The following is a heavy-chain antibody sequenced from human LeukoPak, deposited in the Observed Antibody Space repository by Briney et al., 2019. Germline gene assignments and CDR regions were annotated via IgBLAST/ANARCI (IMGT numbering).Heavy chain of an antibody. CDR3: ARSRGPGIAATHWFDP. Sequence: GGSLRLSCAASGFTFSSYSMNWVRQAPGKGLEWVSSISSSSSYIYYADSAKGRFTISRDNAKNSLYLQMNSLRAEDTAVYYCARSRGPGIAATHWFDPWGQGTLVTVSS. J-gene: IGHJ5*02. CDR1: GFTFSSYS. D-gene: IGHD2-15*01. V-gene: IGHV3-21*01. CDR2: ISSSSSYI.